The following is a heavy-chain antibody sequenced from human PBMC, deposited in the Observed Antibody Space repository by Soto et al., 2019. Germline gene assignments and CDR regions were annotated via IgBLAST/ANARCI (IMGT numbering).Heavy chain of an antibody. CDR3: ARTGGGRAPRPLEY. D-gene: IGHD6-6*01. CDR1: GYMFTTYG. CDR2: ISAYNGNK. V-gene: IGHV1-18*04. J-gene: IGHJ4*02. Sequence: QVQLVQSGGEVKKPGASVEVSCRTSGYMFTTYGMSWVRQAPGQGLEWMAWISAYNGNKKYAQKFQGRVAMTTDTSTSTVSMELRNLTSHDTGTYFCARTGGGRAPRPLEYWGQGTLVTVSS.